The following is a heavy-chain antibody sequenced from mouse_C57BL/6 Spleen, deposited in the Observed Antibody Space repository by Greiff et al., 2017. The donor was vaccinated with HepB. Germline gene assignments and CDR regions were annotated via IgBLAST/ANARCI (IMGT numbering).Heavy chain of an antibody. Sequence: QVQLQQPGAELVKPGASVKLSCKASGYTFTSYWMRWVKQRPGQGLEWIGEIDPSDSYTNYNQKFKGKATLTVDTSSSTAYMQLSSLTSEDSAVYYCARDGNYDWGQGTTLTVSS. CDR3: ARDGNYD. CDR1: GYTFTSYW. J-gene: IGHJ2*01. CDR2: IDPSDSYT. D-gene: IGHD2-1*01. V-gene: IGHV1-50*01.